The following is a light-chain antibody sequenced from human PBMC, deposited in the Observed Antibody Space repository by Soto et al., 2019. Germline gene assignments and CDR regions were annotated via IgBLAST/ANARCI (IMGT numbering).Light chain of an antibody. CDR2: GAS. V-gene: IGKV3-20*01. CDR3: QQYGSSGT. Sequence: EIVLTQSPGTLSLSPGERATLSCRASQSVSSSYLGWYQQRPGQAPRLLIYGASSRATGIPDRFSGSGSGTDFTLTISRLEPEDFAVYYCQQYGSSGTFGQGTKVDIK. J-gene: IGKJ1*01. CDR1: QSVSSSY.